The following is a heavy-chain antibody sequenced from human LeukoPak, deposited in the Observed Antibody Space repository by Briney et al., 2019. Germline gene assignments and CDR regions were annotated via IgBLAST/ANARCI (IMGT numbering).Heavy chain of an antibody. J-gene: IGHJ6*02. Sequence: SETLSLTCTVSGGSISSSSYYWGWIRQPPGKGLEWIGSIYYSGSTYYNPSLKSRVTISVDTSKNQFSLTLSSVTAADTAVYYCATPSREPHYYGMDVWGQGTTVTVSS. CDR1: GGSISSSSYY. CDR2: IYYSGST. CDR3: ATPSREPHYYGMDV. V-gene: IGHV4-39*01. D-gene: IGHD1-14*01.